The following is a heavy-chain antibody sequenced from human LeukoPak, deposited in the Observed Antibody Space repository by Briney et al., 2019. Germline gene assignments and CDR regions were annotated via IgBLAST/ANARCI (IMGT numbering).Heavy chain of an antibody. Sequence: PSETLSLTCTVSGGSISSGSYYWSWIRQPAGKGLEWIGRIYTSGGTNYNPSLKSRVTISVDTSKNQFSLKLSSVTAADTAVYYCARRRYSGTFDAFDIWGQGTMVTVSS. J-gene: IGHJ3*02. CDR2: IYTSGGT. D-gene: IGHD1-26*01. CDR3: ARRRYSGTFDAFDI. CDR1: GGSISSGSYY. V-gene: IGHV4-61*02.